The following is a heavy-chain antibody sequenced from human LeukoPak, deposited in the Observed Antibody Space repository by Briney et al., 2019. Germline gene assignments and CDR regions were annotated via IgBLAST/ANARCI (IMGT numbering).Heavy chain of an antibody. CDR2: ITGSGRST. Sequence: GGSLRLSCAASGFTFSSYGMSWVRQAPGKGLEWVSGITGSGRSTYYADSVKGRITISRDNSKNTLYLQMNSLRAEDTAVYYCTKGIAVAGRFDYWGQGTLVIVSS. CDR1: GFTFSSYG. D-gene: IGHD6-19*01. V-gene: IGHV3-23*01. CDR3: TKGIAVAGRFDY. J-gene: IGHJ4*02.